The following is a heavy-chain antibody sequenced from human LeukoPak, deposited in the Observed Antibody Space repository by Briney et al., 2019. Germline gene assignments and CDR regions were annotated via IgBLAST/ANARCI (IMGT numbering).Heavy chain of an antibody. D-gene: IGHD6-19*01. V-gene: IGHV3-48*03. CDR1: GFTFSTYE. CDR3: ASPWRSSGWYAFDI. Sequence: HPGGSLRLSCAASGFTFSTYEMNWVRQAPGKGLEWISFISSSGSIKYYADSLKGRFTISRDNAKNSLYLQVNSLRAEDTAVYYCASPWRSSGWYAFDIWGQGTMVTVSS. J-gene: IGHJ3*02. CDR2: ISSSGSIK.